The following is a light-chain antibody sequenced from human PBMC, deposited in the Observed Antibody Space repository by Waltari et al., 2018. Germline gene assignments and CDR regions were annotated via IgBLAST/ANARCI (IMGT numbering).Light chain of an antibody. CDR1: ENVNNY. J-gene: IGKJ2*03. CDR2: KAS. CDR3: QHGYGTPYS. Sequence: DIQMTQSPSSLSASVGDRVTITCRASENVNNYLNWYQQKPGKAPKLLIYKASTLQSGVPSRFSCSGSAADYTFTISSLQSEDGATYYCQHGYGTPYSFGQGTQGEIK. V-gene: IGKV1-39*01.